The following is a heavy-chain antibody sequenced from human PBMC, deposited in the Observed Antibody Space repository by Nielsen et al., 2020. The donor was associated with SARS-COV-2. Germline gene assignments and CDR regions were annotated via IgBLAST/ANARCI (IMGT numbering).Heavy chain of an antibody. CDR2: INAGNGDT. CDR3: ARVASDIWYDKNLLW. D-gene: IGHD1-1*01. J-gene: IGHJ4*02. V-gene: IGHV1-3*01. CDR1: GYTFTTRS. Sequence: ASVKVSCKASGYTFTTRSIHWVRQAPGQSLEWVGWINAGNGDTGYSQNFQGRATITRDTSASTAYLELSSLRSEDTAVYYCARVASDIWYDKNLLWWGQGTLVTVSS.